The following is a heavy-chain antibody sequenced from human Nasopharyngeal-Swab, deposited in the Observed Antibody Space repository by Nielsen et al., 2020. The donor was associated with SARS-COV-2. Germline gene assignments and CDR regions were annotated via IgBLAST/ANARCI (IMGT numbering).Heavy chain of an antibody. Sequence: WIRQPPGRGLEWIGEINHSGSTNYNPSLKSRVTISVDTSKNQFSLKLSSVTAADTAVYYCARSIAAAGTSSGYYGMDVWGQGPRSPSP. CDR3: ARSIAAAGTSSGYYGMDV. V-gene: IGHV4-34*01. D-gene: IGHD6-13*01. CDR2: INHSGST. J-gene: IGHJ6*02.